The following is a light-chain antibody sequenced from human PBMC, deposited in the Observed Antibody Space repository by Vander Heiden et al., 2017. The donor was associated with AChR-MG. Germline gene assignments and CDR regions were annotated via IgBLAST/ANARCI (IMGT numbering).Light chain of an antibody. Sequence: DIQMTQSPSSLSAAVGDRVTITCRASQSISSYLTWYQQKPGKAPKLMIYAASSLQSGVPSRFSGRGSGTDFTLTISSLQPEDVATYYCQQSNSTPYTFGQGTKLEIK. CDR1: QSISSY. V-gene: IGKV1-39*01. CDR2: AAS. J-gene: IGKJ2*01. CDR3: QQSNSTPYT.